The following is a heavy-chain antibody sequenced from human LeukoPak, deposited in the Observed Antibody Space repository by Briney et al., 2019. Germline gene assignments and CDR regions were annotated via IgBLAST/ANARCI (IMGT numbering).Heavy chain of an antibody. CDR3: ARHAYCGGDCFGGAFEI. Sequence: SETLSLTCTVSGGSISYYYWSWFRQPPGKGLGWIGYVYYSGSTSYNPSLKSRVTISLDTSKHQFSLKLNSVTAADTAVYYCARHAYCGGDCFGGAFEIWGQGTMVTVSS. D-gene: IGHD2-21*02. V-gene: IGHV4-59*08. J-gene: IGHJ3*02. CDR2: VYYSGST. CDR1: GGSISYYY.